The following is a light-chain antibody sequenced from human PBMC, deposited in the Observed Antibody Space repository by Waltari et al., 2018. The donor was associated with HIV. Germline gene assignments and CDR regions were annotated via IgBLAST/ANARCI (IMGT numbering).Light chain of an antibody. Sequence: QAVVTQEPSLTVSPGGTVTLTCGSSTGAVTSGHYPYWFQQKPGKAPRTLIYDTSNKHSWTPARFSGSLLGGKAALTLSGAQPEDEAEYYCLLSYSGARWVFGGGTKLTVL. J-gene: IGLJ3*02. CDR3: LLSYSGARWV. V-gene: IGLV7-46*01. CDR2: DTS. CDR1: TGAVTSGHY.